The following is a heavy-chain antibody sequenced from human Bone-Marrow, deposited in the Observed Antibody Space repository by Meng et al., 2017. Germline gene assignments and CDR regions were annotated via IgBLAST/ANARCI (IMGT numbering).Heavy chain of an antibody. CDR1: GFTFDSYE. D-gene: IGHD1-26*01. CDR3: ARDTQSGNYYSAYDI. CDR2: ISSSGGHT. J-gene: IGHJ3*02. V-gene: IGHV3-48*03. Sequence: GGSLRLSCVASGFTFDSYEMTWVRQAPGKGLEWVSHISSSGGHTYYADSVKGRFTISRVNAKNSMYLDMNSLRVEDTAVYYCARDTQSGNYYSAYDIWGQGTVVTVSS.